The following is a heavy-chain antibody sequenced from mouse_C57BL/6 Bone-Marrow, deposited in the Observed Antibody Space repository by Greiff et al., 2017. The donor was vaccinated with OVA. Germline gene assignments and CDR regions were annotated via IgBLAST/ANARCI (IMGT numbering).Heavy chain of an antibody. D-gene: IGHD1-1*01. J-gene: IGHJ4*01. CDR2: IDPETGGT. CDR3: TRWPYYYGSSYDYAMDY. Sequence: VHLVESGAELVRPGASVTLSCKASGYTFTDYEMHWVKQTPVHGLEWIGAIDPETGGTAYNQKFKGKAILTADKSSSTAYMELRSLTSEDSAVYYCTRWPYYYGSSYDYAMDYWGQGTSVTVSS. V-gene: IGHV1-15*01. CDR1: GYTFTDYE.